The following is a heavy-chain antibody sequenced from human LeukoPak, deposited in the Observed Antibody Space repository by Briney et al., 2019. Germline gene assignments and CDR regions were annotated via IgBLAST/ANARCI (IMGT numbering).Heavy chain of an antibody. CDR3: ARDALITMIVVGPIDY. V-gene: IGHV3-30-3*01. CDR2: ISYDGSNK. CDR1: GFTFSSYA. D-gene: IGHD3-22*01. J-gene: IGHJ4*02. Sequence: VQPGRSLRLSCAASGFTFSSYAMHWVRQAPGKGLEWVAVISYDGSNKYYADSVKGRFTISRDNSKNTLYLQMNSLRAEDTAVYYCARDALITMIVVGPIDYWGQGTLVTVPS.